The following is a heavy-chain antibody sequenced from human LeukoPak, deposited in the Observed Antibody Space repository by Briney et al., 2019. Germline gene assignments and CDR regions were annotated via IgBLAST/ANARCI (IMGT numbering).Heavy chain of an antibody. CDR1: GYTFTSYY. V-gene: IGHV1-46*01. D-gene: IGHD2-15*01. CDR2: INPSGGST. Sequence: GASVKVSCKASGYTFTSYYMHWVRQAPGQGLEWMGIINPSGGSTSYAQKFQRRVTMTRDTSTSTVYMELSSLRSEDTAVYYCARESSSCSGGSCYSVVDYWGQGTLVTVSS. CDR3: ARESSSCSGGSCYSVVDY. J-gene: IGHJ4*02.